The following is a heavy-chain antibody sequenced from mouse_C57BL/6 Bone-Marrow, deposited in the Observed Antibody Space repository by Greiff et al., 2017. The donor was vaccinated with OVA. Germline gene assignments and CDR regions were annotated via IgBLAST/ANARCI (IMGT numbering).Heavy chain of an antibody. CDR3: ASPAYYSNFWFAY. V-gene: IGHV5-17*01. J-gene: IGHJ3*01. CDR1: GFTFSDYG. D-gene: IGHD2-5*01. CDR2: ISSGSSTI. Sequence: EVMLVESGGGLVKPGGSLKLSCAASGFTFSDYGMHWVRQAPEKGLEWVAYISSGSSTIYYAATVKGRFTISRDNAKNTLFLQKTSLRSENTAMYYCASPAYYSNFWFAYWGKGTLVTVSA.